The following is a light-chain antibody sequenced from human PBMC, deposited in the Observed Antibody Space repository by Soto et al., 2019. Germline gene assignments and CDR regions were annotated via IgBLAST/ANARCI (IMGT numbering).Light chain of an antibody. CDR3: QQFDKWPRT. CDR1: QSISSN. V-gene: IGKV3-15*01. J-gene: IGKJ1*01. Sequence: EIVMTQSPATLSVSPGERATLSCRASQSISSNLAWYQQKPGQAPRLLIYGASTRAAGSPARFSGSGSGTEFTLTISSPRSEDFAVYYCQQFDKWPRTLGQGNKVDI. CDR2: GAS.